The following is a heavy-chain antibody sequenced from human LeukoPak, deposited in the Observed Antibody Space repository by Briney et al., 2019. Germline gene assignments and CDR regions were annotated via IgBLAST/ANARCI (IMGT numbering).Heavy chain of an antibody. CDR1: GDSVSSNSAA. V-gene: IGHV6-1*01. D-gene: IGHD3-10*01. CDR2: TYYRSKWYN. Sequence: SQTLSLTCAISGDSVSSNSAAWNWIRQSPSRGLEWLGRTYYRSKWYNDYAVSVKSRITINPDTSKNQFSLQLNSVTPEDTAVYYCAREYYYGSGSVRLNWFDPWGQGTLVTVPS. J-gene: IGHJ5*02. CDR3: AREYYYGSGSVRLNWFDP.